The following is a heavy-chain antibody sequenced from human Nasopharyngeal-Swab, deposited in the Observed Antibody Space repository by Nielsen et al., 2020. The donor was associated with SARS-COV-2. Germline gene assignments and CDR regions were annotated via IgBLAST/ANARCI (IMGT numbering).Heavy chain of an antibody. V-gene: IGHV3-49*02. D-gene: IGHD2-2*01. J-gene: IGHJ6*02. Sequence: WIRQPPGKGLEWVGFIRSKAYGGTTEYAASVKGRFTISRDDSKSIAYLQMNSLKTEDTAVYYCTREGYCSSTSCYVYYYYGMDVWGQGTTV. CDR2: IRSKAYGGTT. CDR3: TREGYCSSTSCYVYYYYGMDV.